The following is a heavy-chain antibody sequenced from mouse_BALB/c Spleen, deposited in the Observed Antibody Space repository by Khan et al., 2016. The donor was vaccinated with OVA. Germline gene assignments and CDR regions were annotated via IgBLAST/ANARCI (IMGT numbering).Heavy chain of an antibody. CDR2: IWAGGST. Sequence: QVQLKQSGPGLVAPSQSLSITCTVSGFSLTSYGVHWVRQPPGKGLEWLGVIWAGGSTNYNSAFMSRLSISKDNSKSQVFLKMNSLQTDETAMYYCARLEDIWGQGTTLTVSP. CDR1: GFSLTSYG. D-gene: IGHD1-3*01. J-gene: IGHJ2*01. V-gene: IGHV2-9*02. CDR3: ARLEDI.